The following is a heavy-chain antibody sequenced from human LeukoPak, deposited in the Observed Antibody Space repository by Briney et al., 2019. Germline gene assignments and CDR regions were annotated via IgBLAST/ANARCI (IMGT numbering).Heavy chain of an antibody. Sequence: PGGSLRLSCAASGFTFRTYSMNWVRQAPGKGLEWVSSITGSSSYMYYADSVKGRFTISRDNAKNSLYLQMNSLRAEDTAVYYCAGDYYGSGSFYIEDYWGQGTLVTVSP. CDR3: AGDYYGSGSFYIEDY. V-gene: IGHV3-21*01. D-gene: IGHD3-10*01. CDR1: GFTFRTYS. CDR2: ITGSSSYM. J-gene: IGHJ4*02.